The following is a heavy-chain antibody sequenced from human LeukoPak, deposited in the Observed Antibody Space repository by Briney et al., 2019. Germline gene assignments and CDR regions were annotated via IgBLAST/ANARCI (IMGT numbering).Heavy chain of an antibody. Sequence: GGSLRPFCAASGFTFSSYRMIGVGQGPGKGLEWVSSISGSSRYIYYADSVRGRFIISRDNAKNSLYLQMNSLRAEDTAVYYCATQNSQGFDFWGRGTVVSVSS. CDR2: ISGSSRYI. CDR1: GFTFSSYR. J-gene: IGHJ4*02. CDR3: ATQNSQGFDF. D-gene: IGHD4-23*01. V-gene: IGHV3-21*01.